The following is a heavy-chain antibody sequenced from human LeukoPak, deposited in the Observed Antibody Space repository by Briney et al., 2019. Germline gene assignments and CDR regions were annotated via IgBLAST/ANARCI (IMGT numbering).Heavy chain of an antibody. D-gene: IGHD6-13*01. Sequence: GASVKVSCKASGYTFTSYDINWVRQATGQGLEWMGWMNPNSGNTGYAQKFQGRVTMTRNTSISTAYMELSSLRSEDTAVYYCARGAFYSSSWYAFYYYYGMDVWGQGTTVTVSS. V-gene: IGHV1-8*01. CDR3: ARGAFYSSSWYAFYYYYGMDV. CDR2: MNPNSGNT. CDR1: GYTFTSYD. J-gene: IGHJ6*02.